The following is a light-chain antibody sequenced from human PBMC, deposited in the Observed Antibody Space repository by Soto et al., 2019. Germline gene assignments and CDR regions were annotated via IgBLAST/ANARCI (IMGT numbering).Light chain of an antibody. CDR3: VLYMGSGIVI. Sequence: QTVVTQEPSFSVSPGGTVTLSCALRSGSVSTTYYPSWYQQTPGQAPRTLIYNTDTRSSVVPDRFSGSILENKAALTITGAQAVDESDYYCVLYMGSGIVIFGGGTKLTVL. CDR1: SGSVSTTYY. CDR2: NTD. J-gene: IGLJ2*01. V-gene: IGLV8-61*01.